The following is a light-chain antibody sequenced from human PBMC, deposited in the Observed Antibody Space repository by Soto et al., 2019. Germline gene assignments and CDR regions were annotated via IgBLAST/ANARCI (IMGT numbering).Light chain of an antibody. CDR3: QSHDSSLSGV. Sequence: QLVLTQPPSVSGAPGQRVTISCTGSSSNIGAGYDVHWYQQLPGTAPKLLIYGNSNRPSGVPDRFSASKSGTSASLAITGLQAEDEADYYCQSHDSSLSGVFGTGTKLTVL. V-gene: IGLV1-40*01. J-gene: IGLJ1*01. CDR2: GNS. CDR1: SSNIGAGYD.